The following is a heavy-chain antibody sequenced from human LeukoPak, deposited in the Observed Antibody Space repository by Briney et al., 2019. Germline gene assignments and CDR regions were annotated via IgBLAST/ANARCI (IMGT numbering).Heavy chain of an antibody. V-gene: IGHV4-30-4*08. J-gene: IGHJ6*03. Sequence: SETLSLTCTVSGGSISSGDYYWSWIRQPPGKGLEWIGYIYYSGSTYYNPSLKSRVTISVDTSKNQFSLKLSSVTAADTAVYYCARWGYSSSSPRYYYYMDVWGKGTTVTVSS. CDR1: GGSISSGDYY. CDR2: IYYSGST. CDR3: ARWGYSSSSPRYYYYMDV. D-gene: IGHD6-6*01.